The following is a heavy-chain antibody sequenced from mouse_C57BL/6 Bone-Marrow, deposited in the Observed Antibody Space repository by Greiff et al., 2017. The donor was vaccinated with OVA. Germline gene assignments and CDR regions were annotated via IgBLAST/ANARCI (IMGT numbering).Heavy chain of an antibody. J-gene: IGHJ4*01. CDR3: ARGGYYGRRAMDY. V-gene: IGHV1-64*01. D-gene: IGHD1-1*01. CDR1: GYTFTSYW. CDR2: IHPNSGST. Sequence: QVQLQQPGAELVKPGASVKLSCKASGYTFTSYWMHWVKQRPGQGLEWIGMIHPNSGSTNYNEKFKSKATLTVDKSSSTAYMQLSSLTSEDSAGYYSARGGYYGRRAMDYWGQGTSVTVSS.